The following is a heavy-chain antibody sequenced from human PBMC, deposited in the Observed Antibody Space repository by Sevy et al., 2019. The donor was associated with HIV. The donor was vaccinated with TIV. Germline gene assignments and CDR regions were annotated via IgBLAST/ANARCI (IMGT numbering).Heavy chain of an antibody. CDR2: INHSGST. J-gene: IGHJ6*02. CDR1: GGSFSGYY. V-gene: IGHV4-34*01. Sequence: SETLSLTCAVYGGSFSGYYWSWIRQPPGKGLEWIGEINHSGSTNYNPSLKSRVTISVDTSQNQFSLKLSSVTAADTAVYYCARVRVAAAGNYYYYGMDVWGQGTTVTVSS. D-gene: IGHD6-13*01. CDR3: ARVRVAAAGNYYYYGMDV.